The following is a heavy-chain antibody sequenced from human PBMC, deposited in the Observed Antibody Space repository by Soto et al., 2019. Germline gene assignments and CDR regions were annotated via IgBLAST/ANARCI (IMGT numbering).Heavy chain of an antibody. CDR2: INPSGGST. Sequence: QVQLVQSGAEVKKPGASVKVSCKASGYTFTSYYMHWVRQAPGQGLEWMGIINPSGGSTSYAQKFQGRVTMTRDTSTSTVYMELSSLRSEDTAVYYCARERGGVYLELRNSDFDYWGQGTLVTVSS. D-gene: IGHD1-7*01. J-gene: IGHJ4*02. CDR1: GYTFTSYY. V-gene: IGHV1-46*03. CDR3: ARERGGVYLELRNSDFDY.